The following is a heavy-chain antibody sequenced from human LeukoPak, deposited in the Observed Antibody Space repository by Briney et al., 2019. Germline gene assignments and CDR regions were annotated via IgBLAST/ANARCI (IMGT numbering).Heavy chain of an antibody. D-gene: IGHD6-13*01. J-gene: IGHJ4*02. CDR2: IIPIFGTA. V-gene: IGHV1-69*06. CDR3: ARAKQQPYPSFDY. CDR1: GGTFSSYA. Sequence: GASVKVSRKASGGTFSSYAISWVRQAPGQGLERMGGIIPIFGTANYAQKFQGRVTITADKSTSTAYMELSSLRSEDTAVYYCARAKQQPYPSFDYWGQGTLVTVSS.